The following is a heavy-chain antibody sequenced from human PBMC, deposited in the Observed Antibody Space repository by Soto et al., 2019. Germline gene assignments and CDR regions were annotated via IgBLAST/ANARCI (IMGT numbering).Heavy chain of an antibody. J-gene: IGHJ3*02. D-gene: IGHD3-3*01. Sequence: QVQLVQSGAEVKKPGSSVKVSCKASGGTFSSYAISWVRQAPGQGLEWMGGIIPIFGAANYAKKFQGRVTITADESTSTAYVELSSLTSEDTAVYYCARVPDGRSFCHAFDIWGQGTMVTVSS. CDR3: ARVPDGRSFCHAFDI. CDR2: IIPIFGAA. V-gene: IGHV1-69*01. CDR1: GGTFSSYA.